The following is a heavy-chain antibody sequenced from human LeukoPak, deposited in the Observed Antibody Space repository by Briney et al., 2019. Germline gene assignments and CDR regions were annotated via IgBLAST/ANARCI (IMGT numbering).Heavy chain of an antibody. V-gene: IGHV3-23*01. CDR2: ITDDEDT. Sequence: GGSLRLSCVASGFPFRSYAMTWVRQTPGKGLESVSVITDDEDTYYADSVKGRFTISRDNSQNTVFLQMNSLRVEDTTVYYCAKVDYWSPENYFDSWGQGTLVTVSS. J-gene: IGHJ4*02. D-gene: IGHD1-1*01. CDR1: GFPFRSYA. CDR3: AKVDYWSPENYFDS.